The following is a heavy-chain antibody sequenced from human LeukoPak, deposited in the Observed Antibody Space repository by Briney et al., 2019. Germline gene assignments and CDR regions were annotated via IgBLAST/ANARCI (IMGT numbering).Heavy chain of an antibody. CDR3: ASFFFTTGYSSGWYWFDP. Sequence: GGSLRLSCAASGFAFSAHWMSWVRQAPGKGLEWVANINQGGTEEQYVDSVKGRFTISRDNVKSSVYLQMNRLRAEDTAVYYCASFFFTTGYSSGWYWFDPWGQGTLVTVSS. CDR2: INQGGTEE. V-gene: IGHV3-7*01. CDR1: GFAFSAHW. J-gene: IGHJ5*02. D-gene: IGHD6-19*01.